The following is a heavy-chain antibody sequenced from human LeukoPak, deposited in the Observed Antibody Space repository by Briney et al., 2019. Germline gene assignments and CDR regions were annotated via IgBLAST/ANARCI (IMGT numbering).Heavy chain of an antibody. CDR2: SNLHGTTV. D-gene: IGHD3-16*01. Sequence: GGSLRLSCVVSGLSFSEYWMHWVRQAPGKGLVWVARSNLHGTTVDYADSVKGRSTISRDNANNTLFLQMNSLRAEDTAVYYCASAFTYVRLGDHWGQGTLVTVSS. CDR3: ASAFTYVRLGDH. J-gene: IGHJ4*02. CDR1: GLSFSEYW. V-gene: IGHV3-74*01.